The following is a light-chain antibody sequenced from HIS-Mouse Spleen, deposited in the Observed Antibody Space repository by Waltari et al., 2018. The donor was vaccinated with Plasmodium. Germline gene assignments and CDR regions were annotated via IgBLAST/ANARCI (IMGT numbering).Light chain of an antibody. V-gene: IGKV3-20*01. Sequence: IVLTQSPGTLSLSPGERATLPCRASQRVRSSYLAWYQQKPGQAPRLLIYGSSSRATGIPDRFSGSGSGTDFTLTISRLEPEDFAVYYCQQYGSSPYTFGQGTKLEIK. CDR2: GSS. J-gene: IGKJ2*01. CDR1: QRVRSSY. CDR3: QQYGSSPYT.